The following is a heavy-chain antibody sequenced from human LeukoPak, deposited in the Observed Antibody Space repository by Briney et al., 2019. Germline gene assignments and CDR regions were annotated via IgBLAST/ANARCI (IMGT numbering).Heavy chain of an antibody. V-gene: IGHV3-30*03. Sequence: GGSLRLSCAASGFTFSSYGMHWVRQAPGKGLEWVAVISYSGNNIYYADSVKGRFTISGDNSKNTLYLQMYSLRAEDTAVYYCARDNRVGYCSSTSCYRYYYMDVWGKGTTVTVSS. D-gene: IGHD2-2*02. CDR2: ISYSGNNI. CDR3: ARDNRVGYCSSTSCYRYYYMDV. J-gene: IGHJ6*03. CDR1: GFTFSSYG.